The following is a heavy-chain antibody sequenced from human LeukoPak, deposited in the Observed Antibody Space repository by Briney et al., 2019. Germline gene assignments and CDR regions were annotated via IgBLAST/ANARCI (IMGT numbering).Heavy chain of an antibody. Sequence: SETLSLTCTVSGYSISSGYYWGWIRQPPGKGLEWIGSISHSGSTYYNPSLKSRVTISLETSKNQFSLKLSYMTAADTAVYYCARVGCSGGSCPFDYWGQGTLVTVSP. CDR3: ARVGCSGGSCPFDY. D-gene: IGHD2-15*01. V-gene: IGHV4-38-2*02. CDR1: GYSISSGYY. J-gene: IGHJ4*02. CDR2: ISHSGST.